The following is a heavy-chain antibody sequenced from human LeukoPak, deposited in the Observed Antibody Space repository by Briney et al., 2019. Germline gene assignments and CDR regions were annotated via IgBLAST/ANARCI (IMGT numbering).Heavy chain of an antibody. CDR3: ARAKSSVFYYGSGKFYQNWFDP. CDR1: GYTFTGYY. CDR2: INPNSGGT. V-gene: IGHV1-2*06. J-gene: IGHJ5*02. D-gene: IGHD3-10*01. Sequence: ASVKVSCKASGYTFTGYYMHWVRQAPGQGLEWMGRINPNSGGTNYAQKFQGRVTMTRDTSISTAYMELSRLRSDDTAVYYCARAKSSVFYYGSGKFYQNWFDPWGQGTLVTVSS.